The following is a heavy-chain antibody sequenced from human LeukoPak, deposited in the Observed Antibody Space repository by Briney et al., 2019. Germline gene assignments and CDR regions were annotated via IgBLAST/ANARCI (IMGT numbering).Heavy chain of an antibody. CDR3: ARARAVVTAPFDY. CDR2: IWYDGSNK. V-gene: IGHV3-33*01. D-gene: IGHD2-21*02. J-gene: IGHJ4*02. Sequence: GGSLRLSCAASVFTFSSYGMHWVRQAPGKGLEWVAVIWYDGSNKYYADSVKGRFTISRDNSKNTLYLQMNSLRAEDTAVYYCARARAVVTAPFDYWGQGTLVTVSS. CDR1: VFTFSSYG.